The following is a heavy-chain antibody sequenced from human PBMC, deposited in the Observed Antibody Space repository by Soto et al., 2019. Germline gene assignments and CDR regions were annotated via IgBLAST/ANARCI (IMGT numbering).Heavy chain of an antibody. Sequence: SETLSLTCTVSGDSISSSSYYWGWIRQPPGKGLEWIGSIYYSGSTYYNPSLKSRVTISVDTSNNQLSLQLNSVTPDDTAVYYCVRLIGNSWLDSWGQGTLVTVSS. J-gene: IGHJ5*01. CDR1: GDSISSSSYY. V-gene: IGHV4-39*01. CDR3: VRLIGNSWLDS. CDR2: IYYSGST.